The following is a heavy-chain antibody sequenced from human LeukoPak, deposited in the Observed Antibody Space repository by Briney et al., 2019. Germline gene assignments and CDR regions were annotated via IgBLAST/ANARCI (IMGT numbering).Heavy chain of an antibody. J-gene: IGHJ4*02. CDR1: GYTFTGYY. CDR3: ARLSPFRAAGQTFDY. V-gene: IGHV1-2*02. Sequence: ASVKVSCKASGYTFTGYYMHWVRQAPGQGLEWMGWINPNSGGTNYAQKFQGRVTMTRDTSISTAYMELGRLRSDDTAVYYCARLSPFRAAGQTFDYWGQGTLVTVSS. CDR2: INPNSGGT. D-gene: IGHD6-13*01.